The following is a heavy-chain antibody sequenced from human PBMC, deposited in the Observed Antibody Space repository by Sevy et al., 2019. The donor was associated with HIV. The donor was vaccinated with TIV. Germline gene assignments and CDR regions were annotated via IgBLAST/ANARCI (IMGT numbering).Heavy chain of an antibody. CDR3: ARDWAYFDY. CDR1: GFTFKNYA. Sequence: GGSPRLSCTASGFTFKNYAMHWVRQAPGKGLEYVSAISSNGDSTYYANSVKGRFIISRDNSKNTLYLQMGSLTAEDMAIYYCARDWAYFDYWGQGTLVTVSS. V-gene: IGHV3-64*01. CDR2: ISSNGDST. J-gene: IGHJ4*02. D-gene: IGHD3-16*01.